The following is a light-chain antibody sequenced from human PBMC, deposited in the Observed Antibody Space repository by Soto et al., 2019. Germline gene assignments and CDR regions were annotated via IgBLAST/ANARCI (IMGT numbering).Light chain of an antibody. CDR2: DVS. CDR1: SSDVGGYNY. CDR3: SSYTSSSTPYV. Sequence: QSALTQSASVSGSPGQSITISCTGTSSDVGGYNYVSWYQRHPGKAPKLMIYDVSNRPSGVSNRFSGSKSGNTASLTISGLQAEDEADYYCSSYTSSSTPYVFGTGTKVTVL. V-gene: IGLV2-14*01. J-gene: IGLJ1*01.